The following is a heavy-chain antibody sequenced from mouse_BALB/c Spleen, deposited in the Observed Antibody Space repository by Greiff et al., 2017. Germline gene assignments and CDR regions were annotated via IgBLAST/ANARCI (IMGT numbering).Heavy chain of an antibody. D-gene: IGHD1-1*01. CDR2: INPNNGGT. CDR3: ARAYGSSHFDY. Sequence: EVQLQQSGPELVKPGASVKIPCKASGYTFTDYNMDWVKQSHGKSLEWIGDINPNNGGTIYNQKFKGKATLTVDKSSSTAYMELRSLTSEDTAVYYCARAYGSSHFDYWGQGTTLTVSS. V-gene: IGHV1-18*01. J-gene: IGHJ2*01. CDR1: GYTFTDYN.